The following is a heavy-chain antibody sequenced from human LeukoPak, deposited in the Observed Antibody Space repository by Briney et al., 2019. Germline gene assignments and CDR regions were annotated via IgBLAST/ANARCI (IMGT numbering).Heavy chain of an antibody. J-gene: IGHJ4*02. CDR3: ASLPSSGWYVSGNDF. Sequence: GGSLRLSCAASGFIFSSYEMNWVRQAPGKGPEWVSCISSGGGTIYYADSVKGRFTVSRDNGKYSLYLQMNSLRAEDTAVYYCASLPSSGWYVSGNDFWGQGTLVTVSS. CDR2: ISSGGGTI. V-gene: IGHV3-48*03. D-gene: IGHD6-19*01. CDR1: GFIFSSYE.